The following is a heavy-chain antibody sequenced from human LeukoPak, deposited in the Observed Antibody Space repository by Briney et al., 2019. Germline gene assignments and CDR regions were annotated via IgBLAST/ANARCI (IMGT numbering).Heavy chain of an antibody. CDR2: IDPNSGGT. J-gene: IGHJ4*02. CDR1: GYTFSDYY. Sequence: GASVKVSCKASGYTFSDYYIRWVRQAPGQGLEWVGWIDPNSGGTDSAQKLQGRVTMTRDTSISATYMELRTLTSDDTAVYYCARGTRGSYSSIHDWGQGTLVTVSS. V-gene: IGHV1-2*02. CDR3: ARGTRGSYSSIHD. D-gene: IGHD1-26*01.